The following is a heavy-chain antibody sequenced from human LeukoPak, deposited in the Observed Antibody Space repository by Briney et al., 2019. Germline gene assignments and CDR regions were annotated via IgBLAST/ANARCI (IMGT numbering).Heavy chain of an antibody. Sequence: SETLSLTCAVSGASVSGSNYYWGWIRQPPGKGLEWIGNIYSSGSTYYNASLQSRVTISVDTSKNQFSLKLSSVTAADTAVYYCARGYIAARGYYFDYWGQGTLVTVSS. CDR3: ARGYIAARGYYFDY. CDR2: IYSSGST. J-gene: IGHJ4*02. D-gene: IGHD6-6*01. CDR1: GASVSGSNYY. V-gene: IGHV4-39*07.